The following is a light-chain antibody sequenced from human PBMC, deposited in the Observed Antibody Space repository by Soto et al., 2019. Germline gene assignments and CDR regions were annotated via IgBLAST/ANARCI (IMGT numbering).Light chain of an antibody. V-gene: IGLV4-69*01. Sequence: QPVLTQSPSASASLGASVKLTCTLSSGHSSYAIAWHQQQPEEGPRYLMKLNSDGSHSKGDGIPDRFSGSSSGAERYLTISSLQSEDEADYYCQTWGTGILVVFGGGTKLTVL. CDR3: QTWGTGILVV. CDR2: LNSDGSH. J-gene: IGLJ2*01. CDR1: SGHSSYA.